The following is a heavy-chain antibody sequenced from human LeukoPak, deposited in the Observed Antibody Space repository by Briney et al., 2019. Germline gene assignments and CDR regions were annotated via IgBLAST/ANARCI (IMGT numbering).Heavy chain of an antibody. V-gene: IGHV3-13*01. D-gene: IGHD1-1*01. CDR1: GFTFSSFD. CDR3: ARGPPRGKYYYMDV. Sequence: PGGSLRLSCAASGFTFSSFDMHWARHPPGQGLEWVSTIGTASDTYYPGSVEGRFTLSRDNAKNSLYLQMNSLTAGDTAVYYCARGPPRGKYYYMDVWGKGTTVTVSS. CDR2: IGTASDT. J-gene: IGHJ6*03.